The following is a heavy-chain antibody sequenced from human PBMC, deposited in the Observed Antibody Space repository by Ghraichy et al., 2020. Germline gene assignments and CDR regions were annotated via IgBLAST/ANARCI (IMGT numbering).Heavy chain of an antibody. CDR1: GYTFTSYG. CDR3: ARLFRYYGSGPWFAP. CDR2: ISAYNGNK. J-gene: IGHJ5*02. Sequence: ASVKVSCKASGYTFTSYGISWVRQAPGQGLEWMGWISAYNGNKNYAQKLQGRVTMTTDTSTSTAYMELRSLRSDDTAVYYCARLFRYYGSGPWFAPWGQGTLVTVSS. D-gene: IGHD3-10*01. V-gene: IGHV1-18*01.